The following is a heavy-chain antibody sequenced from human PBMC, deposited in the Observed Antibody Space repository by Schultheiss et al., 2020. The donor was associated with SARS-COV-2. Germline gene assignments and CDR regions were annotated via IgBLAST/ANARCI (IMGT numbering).Heavy chain of an antibody. D-gene: IGHD3-3*01. CDR2: IYYSGST. V-gene: IGHV4-39*07. CDR3: AREAAIFGVAAVPYFDY. CDR1: GGSISSSSYY. Sequence: SETLSLTCTVSGGSISSSSYYWGWIRQPPGKGLEWIGSIYYSGSTYYNPSLKSRVTISVDTSKNQFSLKLSSVTAADTAVYYCAREAAIFGVAAVPYFDYWGQGTLVTVSS. J-gene: IGHJ4*02.